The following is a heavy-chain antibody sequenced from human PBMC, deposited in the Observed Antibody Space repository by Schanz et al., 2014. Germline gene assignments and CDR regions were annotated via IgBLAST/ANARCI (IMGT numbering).Heavy chain of an antibody. CDR2: IKQDGSEK. J-gene: IGHJ6*03. CDR3: ARDHQWLARYYMDV. Sequence: VQLVESGGGVVQPGRSLRLSCAASGFIFSNSWMSWVRQAPGKGLEWVANIKQDGSEKYYVDSVKGRFTISRDNAKNSLYLQMNSLRAEDTAVYYCARDHQWLARYYMDVWGKGTTVTVSS. D-gene: IGHD6-19*01. CDR1: GFIFSNSW. V-gene: IGHV3-7*01.